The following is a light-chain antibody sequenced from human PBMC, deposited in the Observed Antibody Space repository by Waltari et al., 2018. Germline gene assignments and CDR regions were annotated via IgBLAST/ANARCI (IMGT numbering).Light chain of an antibody. Sequence: EIVLTQSPGTLSLSPGERATLSCRASQSVGRSLAWYQQKPGQAPRLLIFDASNRATAIPERFSGSGSGTDFSLTISRLEPEDXXVYYCQMYVRLPVTFGQGTKVEIK. J-gene: IGKJ1*01. V-gene: IGKV3-20*01. CDR2: DAS. CDR1: QSVGRS. CDR3: QMYVRLPVT.